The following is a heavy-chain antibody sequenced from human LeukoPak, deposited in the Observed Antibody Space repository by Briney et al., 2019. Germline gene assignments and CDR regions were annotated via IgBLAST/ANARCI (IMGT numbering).Heavy chain of an antibody. J-gene: IGHJ6*03. CDR3: ARTTEGGYTYDYFYYYYMDV. D-gene: IGHD5-18*01. V-gene: IGHV4-59*01. Sequence: PSETLSLTCTVSGVSISGYYWSWIRQPPGKGLESLGYIYYSGSTNYNPSLKSRVTISVDTSKNQFSLKLSSVTAADTAVYYCARTTEGGYTYDYFYYYYMDVWGKGTTVTISS. CDR2: IYYSGST. CDR1: GVSISGYY.